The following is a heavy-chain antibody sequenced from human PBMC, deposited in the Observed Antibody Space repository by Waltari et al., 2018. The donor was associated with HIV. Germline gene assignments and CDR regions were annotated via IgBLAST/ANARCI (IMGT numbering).Heavy chain of an antibody. V-gene: IGHV3-7*01. J-gene: IGHJ4*02. CDR1: GFTFGNYW. CDR3: TRLNYHFDF. Sequence: EVRLVESGGGLVQPGGSLRLSCVASGFTFGNYWMSWVRQAPGKGVEWVANIKFDGEEKNYVEYVKGRFTIARDDGKNALYLQMNSLRAEDTAVYYCTRLNYHFDFWGRGTLVAVSS. D-gene: IGHD3-10*01. CDR2: IKFDGEEK.